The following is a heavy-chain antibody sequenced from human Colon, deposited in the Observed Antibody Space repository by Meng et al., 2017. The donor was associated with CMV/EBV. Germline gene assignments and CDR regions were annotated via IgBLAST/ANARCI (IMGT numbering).Heavy chain of an antibody. CDR1: GFTFSSYE. J-gene: IGHJ4*02. D-gene: IGHD4-17*01. CDR3: AGVAYDYGDRHFAY. Sequence: GGSLRLSCAASGFTFSSYEMAWVRQAPGKGLEWVSSISSTGSFIKYADSVEGRFTISRDNAKTSVYLQINSLRAEDTAVYYCAGVAYDYGDRHFAYWGQGALVTVSS. CDR2: ISSTGSFI. V-gene: IGHV3-21*01.